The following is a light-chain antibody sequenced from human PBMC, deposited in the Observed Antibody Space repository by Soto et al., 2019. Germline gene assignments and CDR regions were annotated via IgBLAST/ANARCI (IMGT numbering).Light chain of an antibody. CDR2: KAS. CDR3: HHYNSYSEA. V-gene: IGKV1-5*03. Sequence: DIQMTQSPSTLSGSVGDRVTITCRASQTISSWLAWYQQKPGKAPKLLIYKASTLKSGVPSRFSGSGSGTEFTLTISSLQPDDFAAYYCHHYNSYSEAFGKGTKVELK. J-gene: IGKJ1*01. CDR1: QTISSW.